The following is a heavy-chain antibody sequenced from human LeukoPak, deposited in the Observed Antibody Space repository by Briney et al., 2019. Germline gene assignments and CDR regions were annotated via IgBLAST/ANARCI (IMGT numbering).Heavy chain of an antibody. V-gene: IGHV3-33*01. CDR3: ARDRYGDYYFDY. CDR2: IWYDGSNK. J-gene: IGHJ4*02. D-gene: IGHD4-17*01. CDR1: GFTFSSNV. Sequence: SGGSLRLSCAASGFTFSSNVMHWVHQAPGKGLEWVAVIWYDGSNKYYADSVKGRFTISRDNSKNTLYLQMNSLRAEDTAVYYCARDRYGDYYFDYWGQGTLVTVSS.